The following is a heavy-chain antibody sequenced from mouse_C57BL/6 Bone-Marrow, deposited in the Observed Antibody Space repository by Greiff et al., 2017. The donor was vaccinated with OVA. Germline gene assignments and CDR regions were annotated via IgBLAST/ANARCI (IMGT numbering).Heavy chain of an antibody. CDR3: ARTPHYAWFAY. CDR1: GFTFSSYG. J-gene: IGHJ3*01. V-gene: IGHV5-6*02. D-gene: IGHD1-1*01. CDR2: ISSGGSYT. Sequence: EVKLVESGGDLVKPGGSLKLSCAASGFTFSSYGMSWVRQTPDKRLEWVATISSGGSYTYYPDSVKGRFTISRDNAKNTLYLQMSSLKSEDTAMYYCARTPHYAWFAYWGQGTLVTVSA.